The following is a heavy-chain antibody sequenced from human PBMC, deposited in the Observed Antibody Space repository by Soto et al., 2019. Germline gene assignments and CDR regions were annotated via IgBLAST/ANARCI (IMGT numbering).Heavy chain of an antibody. CDR3: ARDVDLGGFYYFDH. Sequence: QVQLVQSGAEVKKPGSSAKVSCKASGGTFSSYAISWVRQAPGQGLEWMGGIIPMFGTTYYAQKFQGRVTXTADESTSTAYMELSSLRSEDTAVYYCARDVDLGGFYYFDHWGQGTLVTVSS. D-gene: IGHD2-15*01. V-gene: IGHV1-69*12. CDR1: GGTFSSYA. J-gene: IGHJ4*02. CDR2: IIPMFGTT.